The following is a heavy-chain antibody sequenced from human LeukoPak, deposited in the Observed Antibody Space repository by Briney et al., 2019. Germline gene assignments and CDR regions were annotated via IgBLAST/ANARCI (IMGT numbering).Heavy chain of an antibody. CDR1: GYTLTELS. J-gene: IGHJ4*02. V-gene: IGHV1-24*01. D-gene: IGHD3-16*01. CDR3: ATDLFMLTSADY. CDR2: FDPEDGET. Sequence: ASVKVSCKVSGYTLTELSMHWVRQAPGKGLEWMGGFDPEDGETIYAQKFQGRVTMTEDTSTDTAYMELSSLRSEDTAVYYCATDLFMLTSADYWGQGTLVTLSS.